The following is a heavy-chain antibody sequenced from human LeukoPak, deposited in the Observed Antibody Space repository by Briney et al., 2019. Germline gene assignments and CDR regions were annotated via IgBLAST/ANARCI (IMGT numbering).Heavy chain of an antibody. J-gene: IGHJ2*01. CDR2: IDTSGNT. CDR3: ARVSSSWYQDWYFDL. CDR1: GGSIRGYY. D-gene: IGHD6-13*01. V-gene: IGHV4-4*07. Sequence: SETLSLTCNVSGGSIRGYYWSWIRQPAGKGLEWIGRIDTSGNTNYKPSLKSRVTMSVDTSKNQFSLKLSSVTAADTAVCYCARVSSSWYQDWYFDLWGRGTLVTVSS.